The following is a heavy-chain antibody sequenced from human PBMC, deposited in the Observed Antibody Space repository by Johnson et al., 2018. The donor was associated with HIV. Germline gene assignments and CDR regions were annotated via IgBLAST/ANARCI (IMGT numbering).Heavy chain of an antibody. CDR3: AKDLSRCGGNYAAFDI. CDR2: ISWNSGSI. Sequence: VQLVESGGGLVKPGGSLRLSCAASGFTFDDYAMHWVRQAPGKGLEWVSGISWNSGSIGYADSVKGRFTISRDNAKNSLYLQMNRLRVEDTALYYCAKDLSRCGGNYAAFDIWGQGTMVTVSS. D-gene: IGHD4-23*01. V-gene: IGHV3-9*01. CDR1: GFTFDDYA. J-gene: IGHJ3*02.